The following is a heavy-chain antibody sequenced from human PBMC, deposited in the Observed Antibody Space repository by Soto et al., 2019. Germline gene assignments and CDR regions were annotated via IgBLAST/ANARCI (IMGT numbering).Heavy chain of an antibody. CDR2: IKQDGSEK. V-gene: IGHV3-7*01. CDR3: AGGHVLRYFDWPD. D-gene: IGHD3-9*01. Sequence: PGGSLRLSCAASGFTFSSYWMSWVRPAPGKGLEWVANIKQDGSEKYYVDSVKGRFTISRDNAKNSLYLQMNSLRAEDTAVYYCAGGHVLRYFDWPDWGQGTLVTVSS. J-gene: IGHJ4*02. CDR1: GFTFSSYW.